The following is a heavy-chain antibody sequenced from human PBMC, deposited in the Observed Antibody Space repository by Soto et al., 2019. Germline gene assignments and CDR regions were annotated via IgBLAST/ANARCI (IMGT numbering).Heavy chain of an antibody. J-gene: IGHJ4*02. Sequence: EVQLVESGGGLVQPGRSLRLSCVVSGFTFADYAMHWVRQAPGKGLEWVSGISWNSGSIGYADSVKGRFTISRDNAKNSLDLQMNRLRPEDTALYYCATDRRGYRGSVVLEYWGQGTRVTVSS. D-gene: IGHD5-12*01. CDR3: ATDRRGYRGSVVLEY. V-gene: IGHV3-9*01. CDR1: GFTFADYA. CDR2: ISWNSGSI.